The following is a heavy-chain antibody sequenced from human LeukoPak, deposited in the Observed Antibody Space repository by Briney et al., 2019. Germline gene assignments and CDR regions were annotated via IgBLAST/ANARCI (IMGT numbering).Heavy chain of an antibody. D-gene: IGHD2-2*01. CDR1: GDSISSSSYY. V-gene: IGHV4-39*07. CDR3: ARRRPGSVVVPAATNNWFDP. J-gene: IGHJ5*02. CDR2: FYYSGST. Sequence: SETLSLTCTVSGDSISSSSYYWGWIRQPPGKGLEWIGSFYYSGSTYYNPSLKSRVTMSVDTSKNQFSLRLSSVTAADTAVYYCARRRPGSVVVPAATNNWFDPWGQGTLVTVSS.